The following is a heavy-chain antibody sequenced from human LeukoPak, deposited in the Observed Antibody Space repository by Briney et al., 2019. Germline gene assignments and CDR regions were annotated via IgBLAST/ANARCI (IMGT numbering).Heavy chain of an antibody. V-gene: IGHV3-15*01. Sequence: GGSLRLSCAASGFTFSNACMNWVRQAPGKGLEWVGHIKTKTDGGTTDYAAPVKGRFTISRDDSKNTLYLQMNSLKTEDTALYYCTTGTWIQLWLADYWGQGTLVTVSS. CDR3: TTGTWIQLWLADY. CDR2: IKTKTDGGTT. J-gene: IGHJ4*02. CDR1: GFTFSNAC. D-gene: IGHD5-18*01.